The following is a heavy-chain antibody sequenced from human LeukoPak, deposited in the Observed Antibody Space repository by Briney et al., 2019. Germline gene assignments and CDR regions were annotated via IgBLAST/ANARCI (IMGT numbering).Heavy chain of an antibody. Sequence: SVKVSCKPSGGTFSSYGISWVRQAPGQGLEWMGGIIPFFATPNYTQMFQCTITITPHQSTVTAYMELSILRSEHTAVYYCARVGAVITPYYYYYYYMDVWGKGTTVTFSS. V-gene: IGHV1-69*13. CDR3: ARVGAVITPYYYYYYYMDV. D-gene: IGHD3-22*01. CDR1: GGTFSSYG. CDR2: IIPFFATP. J-gene: IGHJ6*03.